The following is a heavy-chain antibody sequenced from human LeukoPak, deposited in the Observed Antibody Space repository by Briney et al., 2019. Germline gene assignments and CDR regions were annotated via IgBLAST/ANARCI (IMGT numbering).Heavy chain of an antibody. Sequence: GASVKVSFKASGYTFISYAMNWARQAPGQGLEWLGRINTNTGNPTYAQGFTGRFVFSLDTSVSTAYLQISSLKAEDTAVYYCARDQSSSWSNYYYMDVWGKGTTVTVS. D-gene: IGHD6-13*01. V-gene: IGHV7-4-1*02. J-gene: IGHJ6*03. CDR3: ARDQSSSWSNYYYMDV. CDR2: INTNTGNP. CDR1: GYTFISYA.